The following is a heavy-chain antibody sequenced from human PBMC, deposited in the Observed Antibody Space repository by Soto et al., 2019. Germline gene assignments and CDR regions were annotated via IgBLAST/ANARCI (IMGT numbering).Heavy chain of an antibody. J-gene: IGHJ3*02. CDR2: IKSKTDGGTT. D-gene: IGHD6-13*01. CDR3: TTGQYSSSWYFAFDI. Sequence: GGSLRLSCAASGFTVSSNYMSWVRQAPGKGLEWVGRIKSKTDGGTTDYAAPVKGRFTISRDDSKNTLYLQMNSLKTEDTAVYYCTTGQYSSSWYFAFDIWGQGTMVTVSS. CDR1: GFTVSSNY. V-gene: IGHV3-15*01.